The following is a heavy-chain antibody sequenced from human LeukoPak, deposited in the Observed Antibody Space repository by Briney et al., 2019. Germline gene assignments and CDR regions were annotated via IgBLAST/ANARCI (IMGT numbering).Heavy chain of an antibody. V-gene: IGHV3-23*01. CDR2: ISGSGGST. CDR3: AKSVRRTTYYYGSGXXXXXXYFDY. D-gene: IGHD3-10*01. CDR1: GFTFSSYA. Sequence: GGSLRLSCAASGFTFSSYAMSWVRQAPGKGLEWVSAISGSGGSTYYADSVKGRFTISRDNSKNTLYLQMNSLRAEDTAVYYCAKSVRRTTYYYGSGXXXXXXYFDYWXXGXLVTV. J-gene: IGHJ4*02.